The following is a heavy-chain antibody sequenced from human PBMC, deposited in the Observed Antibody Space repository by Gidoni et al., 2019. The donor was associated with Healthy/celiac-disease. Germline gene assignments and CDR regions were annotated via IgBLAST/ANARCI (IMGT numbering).Heavy chain of an antibody. D-gene: IGHD6-19*01. V-gene: IGHV3-48*03. CDR1: GFTFSSYE. J-gene: IGHJ4*02. CDR2: ISSSGSTI. CDR3: AREQWLVFGFDY. Sequence: EVQLVESGGGLVQPGGSLRLSCAASGFTFSSYEMNWVRQAPGKGLEWVSYISSSGSTIYYADSVKGRFTISRDNAKNSLYLQMNSLRAEDTAVYYCAREQWLVFGFDYWGQGTLVTVSS.